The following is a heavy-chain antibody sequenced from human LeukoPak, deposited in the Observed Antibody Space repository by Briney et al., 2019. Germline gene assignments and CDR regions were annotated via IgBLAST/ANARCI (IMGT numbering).Heavy chain of an antibody. CDR2: ISYSGST. Sequence: SETLSLTCTVSGGSISSYYWSWIRQPPGKGLQWIGYISYSGSTNYNSSLKSRVTMSVDTSKNQCSLKLRSVTAAGTAVYYCARFGSDTYGYKYYFDSWGQGALVTVSS. CDR1: GGSISSYY. D-gene: IGHD3-16*01. CDR3: ARFGSDTYGYKYYFDS. V-gene: IGHV4-59*08. J-gene: IGHJ4*02.